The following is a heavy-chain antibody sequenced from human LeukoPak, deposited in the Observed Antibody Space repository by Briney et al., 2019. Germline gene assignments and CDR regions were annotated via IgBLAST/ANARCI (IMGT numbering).Heavy chain of an antibody. CDR3: ARGTSATFSGGYDY. CDR1: GGSISSGGYY. CDR2: IYYSGST. Sequence: PSETLSLTCTVSGGSISSGGYYWSWIRQHPGKGLEWIGYIYYSGSTYYNPSLKSRVTISVDTSKNQFSLKLSSVTAADTAVYYCARGTSATFSGGYDYWGQGTLVSVSS. D-gene: IGHD1-26*01. V-gene: IGHV4-31*03. J-gene: IGHJ4*02.